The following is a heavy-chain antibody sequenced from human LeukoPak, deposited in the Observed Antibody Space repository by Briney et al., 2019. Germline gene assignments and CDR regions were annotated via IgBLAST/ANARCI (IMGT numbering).Heavy chain of an antibody. V-gene: IGHV4-4*07. CDR1: GGSISSYY. D-gene: IGHD3-10*01. Sequence: SETLSLTCTVSGGSISSYYWSWIRQPAGKGLEWIGRIYTSGSTNYNPSLKSRVTMSVDTSKNQFSLKLSSVTAADTAVYYCARAGPRMVRGVQDYDYWGQGTLVTVSS. CDR2: IYTSGST. CDR3: ARAGPRMVRGVQDYDY. J-gene: IGHJ4*02.